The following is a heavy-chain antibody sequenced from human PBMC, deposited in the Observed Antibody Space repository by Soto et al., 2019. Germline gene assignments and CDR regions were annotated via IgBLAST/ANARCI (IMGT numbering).Heavy chain of an antibody. CDR1: GFTFSHHD. J-gene: IGHJ4*02. D-gene: IGHD3-22*01. CDR2: ISGSGGRT. V-gene: IGHV3-23*01. Sequence: LRLSCAASGFTFSHHDMSWVRQAPGKGLEWASAISGSGGRTHYADSVKGRFTISRDNSKNILSLQMNSLRAEDTAVYHCAKGLSSASSFDSWGQGTLVTVSS. CDR3: AKGLSSASSFDS.